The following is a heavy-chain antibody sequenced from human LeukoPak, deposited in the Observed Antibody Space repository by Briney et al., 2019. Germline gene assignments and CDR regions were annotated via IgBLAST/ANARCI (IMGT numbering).Heavy chain of an antibody. Sequence: SVKVSCKASGGTFSSYAISWVRQAPGQGLEWMGRIIPSLGIANYAHKFQGRFTITGDKSPSTAYMELSSLRSEDTAVYYCARGRSGFRELFNWFDPLGQGTLVTVCS. D-gene: IGHD3-10*01. CDR2: IIPSLGIA. CDR3: ARGRSGFRELFNWFDP. V-gene: IGHV1-69*04. J-gene: IGHJ5*02. CDR1: GGTFSSYA.